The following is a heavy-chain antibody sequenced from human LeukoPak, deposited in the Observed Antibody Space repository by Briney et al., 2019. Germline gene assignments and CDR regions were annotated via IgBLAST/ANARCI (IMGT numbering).Heavy chain of an antibody. CDR1: GGSISGYY. V-gene: IGHV4-59*12. CDR2: IYYSGTT. J-gene: IGHJ5*02. Sequence: PSETLSLTCSVSGGSISGYYWSWIRQPPGEGLEWIGYIYYSGTTIYNPSLKSRLTISLDTSKNQFSLNLSSVTAADTAVYYCARDETHFYGSGSSNWFDPWGQGILVTVSS. CDR3: ARDETHFYGSGSSNWFDP. D-gene: IGHD3-10*01.